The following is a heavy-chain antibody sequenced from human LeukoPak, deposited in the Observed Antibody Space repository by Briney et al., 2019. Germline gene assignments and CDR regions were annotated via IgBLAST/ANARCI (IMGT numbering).Heavy chain of an antibody. CDR2: IYYSGST. D-gene: IGHD7-27*01. V-gene: IGHV4-39*01. Sequence: SETLSLTCTVSSGXISSSSYYWGWIRQPPGKGLEWIGSIYYSGSTYYNPSLKSRVTISVDTSKNQFSLKLSSVTASDTAVYYCARSSRTGGFDYWGQGTLVTVSS. CDR1: SGXISSSSYY. CDR3: ARSSRTGGFDY. J-gene: IGHJ4*02.